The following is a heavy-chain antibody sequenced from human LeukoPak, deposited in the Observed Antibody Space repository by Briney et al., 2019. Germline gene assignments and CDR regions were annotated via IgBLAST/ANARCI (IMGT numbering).Heavy chain of an antibody. Sequence: PSETLSLTCTVSGGSISSYYWSWIRQPAGKGLEWIGRIYTSGSTSYNPSLKSRVTMSVDTSKNQFSLKLSSVTAADTAVYYCARIAAAGTRARPYYYYYGMDVWGQGTTVTVSS. D-gene: IGHD6-13*01. CDR3: ARIAAAGTRARPYYYYYGMDV. CDR2: IYTSGST. CDR1: GGSISSYY. V-gene: IGHV4-4*07. J-gene: IGHJ6*02.